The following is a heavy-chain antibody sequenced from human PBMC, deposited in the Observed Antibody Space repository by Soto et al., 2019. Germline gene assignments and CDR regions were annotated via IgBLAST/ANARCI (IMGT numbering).Heavy chain of an antibody. J-gene: IGHJ6*02. Sequence: QVQLVQSGAEVKKPGASVKVSCKASGYTFTSYGISWVRQAPGQGLEWMGRISADNGNTNYAQKLQGRVTMTTDTSTSTAYMELRSLRSDDTAVYYCARALGTRTSYYYYGMDVWGQGTTVTVSS. CDR3: ARALGTRTSYYYYGMDV. CDR2: ISADNGNT. V-gene: IGHV1-18*04. D-gene: IGHD3-16*01. CDR1: GYTFTSYG.